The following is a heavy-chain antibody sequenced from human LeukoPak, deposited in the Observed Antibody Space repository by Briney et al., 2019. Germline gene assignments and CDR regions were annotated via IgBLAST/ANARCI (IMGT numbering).Heavy chain of an antibody. D-gene: IGHD3-3*01. Sequence: QSGGSLRLSCTASGFTFSSYGMHWVRQAPGKGLERVAVISYDGSNKYYADSVKGRFTISRDNSKNTLYLQMNSLRAEDTAVYYCAKAGSNYDFWSGYPWYYYYYMDVWGKGTTVTVSS. CDR3: AKAGSNYDFWSGYPWYYYYYMDV. J-gene: IGHJ6*03. CDR1: GFTFSSYG. V-gene: IGHV3-30*18. CDR2: ISYDGSNK.